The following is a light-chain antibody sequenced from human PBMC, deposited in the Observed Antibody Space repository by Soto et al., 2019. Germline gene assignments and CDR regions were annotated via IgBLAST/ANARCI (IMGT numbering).Light chain of an antibody. V-gene: IGKV3-15*01. Sequence: EGVMTQSPATMSVSPGERATLSCRASLSVNTNLSWYQQKPGQPPRLLIYRASTRATGVPARFSGSGSGTEFTLTIGSLQSEDFAIYYCKQCNIWPFTFGTGTKVEIK. J-gene: IGKJ3*01. CDR2: RAS. CDR1: LSVNTN. CDR3: KQCNIWPFT.